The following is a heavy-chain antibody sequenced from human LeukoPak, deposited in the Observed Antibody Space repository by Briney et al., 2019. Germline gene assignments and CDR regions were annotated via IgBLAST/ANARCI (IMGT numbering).Heavy chain of an antibody. V-gene: IGHV1-69*06. D-gene: IGHD5-24*01. Sequence: SVKVSCKASGGTFSSYAISWVRQAPGQGLEWMGGIITIFGTSNYAQKFQGRVTITADKSTSTAYMELSSLRSEDTAVYYCARGRDGYNSGLFDYWGQGTLVTVSS. J-gene: IGHJ4*02. CDR2: IITIFGTS. CDR3: ARGRDGYNSGLFDY. CDR1: GGTFSSYA.